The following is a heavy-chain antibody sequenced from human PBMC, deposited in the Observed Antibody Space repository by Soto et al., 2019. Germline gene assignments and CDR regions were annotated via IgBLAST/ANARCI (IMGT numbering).Heavy chain of an antibody. J-gene: IGHJ4*02. V-gene: IGHV4-38-2*02. D-gene: IGHD3-3*01. CDR3: ARGYYDYWSGYSAPYFDL. CDR1: NYSINNNYY. CDR2: IYHTGTT. Sequence: SETLSLTCSVSNYSINNNYYWGWVRQPPGKGLEWIGSIYHTGTTFSNPSLKSRITISIDTSNNKFSLRLRSVTAADTAIYYCARGYYDYWSGYSAPYFDLWGQGTLVT.